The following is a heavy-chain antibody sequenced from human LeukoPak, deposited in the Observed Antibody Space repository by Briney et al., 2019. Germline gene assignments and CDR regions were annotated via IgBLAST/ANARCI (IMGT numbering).Heavy chain of an antibody. CDR2: ISGSGGST. CDR3: AKSLGYCSSTSCGGGAFDI. V-gene: IGHV3-23*01. Sequence: GGSLRLSCAASGFTFSSYAMSWVRQAPGKGLEWVSAISGSGGSTYYADPVKGRFTISRDNSKNTLYLQMNSLRAEDTAVYYCAKSLGYCSSTSCGGGAFDIWGQGTMVTVSS. D-gene: IGHD2-2*01. J-gene: IGHJ3*02. CDR1: GFTFSSYA.